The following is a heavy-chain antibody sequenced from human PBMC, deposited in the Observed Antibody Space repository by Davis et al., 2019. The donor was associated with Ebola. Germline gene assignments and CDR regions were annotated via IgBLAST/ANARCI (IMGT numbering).Heavy chain of an antibody. CDR3: ARVGVAVAGFDY. Sequence: SQTLSLTCTVSGRSTSSSSYYCSWIRQPPGKGLEWIAYIYYSGSANYNPSLESRVPISVDTSKNQFSLKLSSVTAADTAVYYCARVGVAVAGFDYWGQGALVTGTS. V-gene: IGHV4-61*01. CDR1: GRSTSSSSYY. J-gene: IGHJ4*02. CDR2: IYYSGSA. D-gene: IGHD6-19*01.